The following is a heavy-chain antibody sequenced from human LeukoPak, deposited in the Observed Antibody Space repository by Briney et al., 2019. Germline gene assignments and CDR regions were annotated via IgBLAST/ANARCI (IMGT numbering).Heavy chain of an antibody. Sequence: SGPTLLNPTPTLTLTCNFSGFSLSTRGVGVGWIPQPPGKALEWLAYSYWDDDKRYSPALKSRLTITKDTSKNQVVLTVTNMDPVDTATYYCAHRKVDTPMGPWGQGILVTVSS. CDR2: SYWDDDK. CDR1: GFSLSTRGVG. D-gene: IGHD5-18*01. J-gene: IGHJ5*02. CDR3: AHRKVDTPMGP. V-gene: IGHV2-5*02.